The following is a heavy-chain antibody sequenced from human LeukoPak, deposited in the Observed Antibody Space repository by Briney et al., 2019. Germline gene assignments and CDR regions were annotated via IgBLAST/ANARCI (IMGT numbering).Heavy chain of an antibody. Sequence: KSSETLPLTCAVYGGSFSGYYWSWIRQPPGKGLEWIGEINHSGSTNYNPSLKSRVTISVDTSKNQFSLKLSSVTAADTAVYYCARIDDYSNVYYYYYMDVWGKGTTVTVSS. CDR1: GGSFSGYY. J-gene: IGHJ6*03. V-gene: IGHV4-34*01. CDR2: INHSGST. D-gene: IGHD4-11*01. CDR3: ARIDDYSNVYYYYYMDV.